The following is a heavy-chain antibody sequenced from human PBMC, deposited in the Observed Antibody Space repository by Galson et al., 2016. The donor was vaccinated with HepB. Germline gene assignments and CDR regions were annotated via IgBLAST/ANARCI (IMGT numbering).Heavy chain of an antibody. Sequence: SVKVSCKASGYTFTSYPMHWVRQAPGQRLEWMGWINPANGNTKYSQMFQGRVTISRDTSASTAYMILSSLRSEDTAVYYCARGDYDILTGYFAAWFDPWGQGTLVTVSS. CDR2: INPANGNT. D-gene: IGHD3-9*01. J-gene: IGHJ5*02. V-gene: IGHV1-3*01. CDR1: GYTFTSYP. CDR3: ARGDYDILTGYFAAWFDP.